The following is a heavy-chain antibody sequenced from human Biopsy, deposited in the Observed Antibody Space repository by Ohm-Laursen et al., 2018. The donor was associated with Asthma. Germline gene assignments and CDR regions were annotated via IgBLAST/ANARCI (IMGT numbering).Heavy chain of an antibody. J-gene: IGHJ4*02. CDR1: GFSFHDYP. D-gene: IGHD1-26*01. CDR3: AKRGSYFDY. CDR2: ISGSGGST. Sequence: SLRLSCAASGFSFHDYPMHWVRQAPGKGLEWVSAISGSGGSTYYADSVKGRFTISRDKSKNTLYMQMNSLRAEDTAVYYCAKRGSYFDYWGQGTLVTVSS. V-gene: IGHV3-23*01.